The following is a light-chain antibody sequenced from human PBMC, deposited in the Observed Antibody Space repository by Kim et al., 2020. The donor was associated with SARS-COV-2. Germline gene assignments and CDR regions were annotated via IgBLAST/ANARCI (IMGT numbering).Light chain of an antibody. V-gene: IGKV3-20*01. J-gene: IGKJ2*01. CDR3: QQYGTSPGT. CDR2: RPA. Sequence: SSPRGRAPLSCRARPSVRRRYLPWYHQQPAQAPRLLFNRPASRATGIPDRFSGSGSGTAFTLTISGRKPDDFAVYYCQQYGTSPGTFGQGTKLEI. CDR1: PSVRRRY.